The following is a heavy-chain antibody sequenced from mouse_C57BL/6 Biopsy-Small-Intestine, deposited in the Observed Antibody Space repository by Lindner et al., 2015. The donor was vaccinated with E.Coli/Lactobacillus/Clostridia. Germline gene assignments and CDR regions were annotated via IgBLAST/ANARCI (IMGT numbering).Heavy chain of an antibody. CDR2: VDPENGDT. J-gene: IGHJ2*01. CDR1: GFNIKDDY. CDR3: ARRYLGFDY. Sequence: VQLQESGAELVRPGASVKLSCTASGFNIKDDYMHWVKQRPEQGLEWIGWVDPENGDTEYASKFQGKATITADTSSNTAYLQLSSLTTEDSAIYYCARRYLGFDYWGQGTTLTVSS. D-gene: IGHD5-1*01. V-gene: IGHV14-4*01.